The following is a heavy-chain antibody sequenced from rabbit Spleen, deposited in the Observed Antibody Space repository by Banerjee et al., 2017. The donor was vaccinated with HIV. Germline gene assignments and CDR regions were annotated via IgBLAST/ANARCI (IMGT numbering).Heavy chain of an antibody. CDR3: TRQSDL. D-gene: IGHD3-3*01. Sequence: EQLEESGGGLVKPEGSLTLTCKASGVSFSDKDVMCWVRQAPGKGLEWIACIYVGSGGSTYYATWAKGRFTISKTSSTTVTLQMTSLTAADTATYFCTRQSDLWGQGTLVTVS. CDR2: IYVGSGGST. CDR1: GVSFSDKDV. J-gene: IGHJ4*01. V-gene: IGHV1S45*01.